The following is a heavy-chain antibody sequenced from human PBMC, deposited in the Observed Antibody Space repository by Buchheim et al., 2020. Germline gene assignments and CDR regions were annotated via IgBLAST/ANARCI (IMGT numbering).Heavy chain of an antibody. CDR2: IYYSGST. CDR3: ARDGSGSYYSGFDY. V-gene: IGHV4-59*01. D-gene: IGHD1-26*01. J-gene: IGHJ4*02. Sequence: QVRLQESGPGLVKPSETLSLTCTVSGGSISSYYWSWIRQPPGKGLEWIGYIYYSGSTNYNPSLKSRVTISVDTSKNQFSLKLSSVTAADTAVYYCARDGSGSYYSGFDYWGQGTL. CDR1: GGSISSYY.